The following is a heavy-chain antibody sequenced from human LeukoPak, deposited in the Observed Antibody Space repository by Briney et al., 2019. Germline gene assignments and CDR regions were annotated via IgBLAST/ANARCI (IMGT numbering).Heavy chain of an antibody. J-gene: IGHJ4*02. CDR1: GFTFDDFG. D-gene: IGHD6-13*01. CDR2: INWNGGST. CDR3: AKEAAAGDPDY. V-gene: IGHV3-20*04. Sequence: GGSLRLSCAASGFTFDDFGMSWVRQAPGKGLEWVSGINWNGGSTGYADSVKGRFTISRDNGKNSLYLQMNSLRAEDTAVYYCAKEAAAGDPDYWGQGTLVTVSS.